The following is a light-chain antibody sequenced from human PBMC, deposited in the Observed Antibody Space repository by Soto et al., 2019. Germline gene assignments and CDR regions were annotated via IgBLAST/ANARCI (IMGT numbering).Light chain of an antibody. V-gene: IGKV2-28*01. CDR2: MGF. J-gene: IGKJ4*01. CDR1: QSLLNRNGQNC. CDR3: MQALESPPI. Sequence: DIVMTQSPLSVPVTPGEPASISCRSSQSLLNRNGQNCLDWYLQKPGQSPQLLIHMGFIRASGVPDRFSGSASGTYFTLTISRVEAEDVGVYYCMQALESPPIFGGGTKVEIK.